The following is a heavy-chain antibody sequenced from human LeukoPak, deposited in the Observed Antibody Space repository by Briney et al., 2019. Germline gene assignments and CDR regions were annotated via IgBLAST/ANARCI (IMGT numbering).Heavy chain of an antibody. D-gene: IGHD2-2*01. J-gene: IGHJ5*02. CDR2: IYTSGST. CDR1: GGSISSGSYY. Sequence: PSETLSLTCTVSGGSISSGSYYWSWLRQPAGKGLEWIGRIYTSGSTNYNPSLKSRVTISVDTSKNQFSLKLSSVTAADTAVYYCARDWGLYCSSTSCENWFDPWGQGTLVTVSS. CDR3: ARDWGLYCSSTSCENWFDP. V-gene: IGHV4-61*02.